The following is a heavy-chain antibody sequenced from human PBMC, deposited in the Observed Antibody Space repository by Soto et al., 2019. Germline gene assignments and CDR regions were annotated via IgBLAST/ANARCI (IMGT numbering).Heavy chain of an antibody. Sequence: LSLTCAVSGGSISSGGYSWSWIRQPPGKGLEWIGYIYHSGSTYYNPSLKSRVTISVDRSKNQFSLKLSSVTAADTAVYYCARDLWGYCGTDCYPLDVWGQGTTVTVSS. D-gene: IGHD2-21*02. V-gene: IGHV4-30-2*01. CDR3: ARDLWGYCGTDCYPLDV. CDR1: GGSISSGGYS. J-gene: IGHJ6*02. CDR2: IYHSGST.